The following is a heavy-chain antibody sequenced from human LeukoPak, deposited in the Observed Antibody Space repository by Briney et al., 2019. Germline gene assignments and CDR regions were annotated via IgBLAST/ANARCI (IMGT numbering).Heavy chain of an antibody. CDR1: GGSISGYY. V-gene: IGHV4-59*01. CDR2: IYYSGST. Sequence: SETLSLTCTVSGGSISGYYWSWIRQPPGKGLEWIGYIYYSGSTNYNPSLKSRVTISVDTSKNQFSLKLSSVTAADTAVYYCARAPRRSALDIWGQESMVTVSS. CDR3: ARAPRRSALDI. J-gene: IGHJ3*02.